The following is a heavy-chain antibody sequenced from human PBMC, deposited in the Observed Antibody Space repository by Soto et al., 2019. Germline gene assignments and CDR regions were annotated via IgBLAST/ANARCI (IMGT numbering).Heavy chain of an antibody. J-gene: IGHJ4*02. Sequence: ASVKVSCKASGYTFSSHYMHWVRQAPGQGLEWMGWINPNSGGTSYAQKFQDRVTMTRDTSISTAYMELSRLRSDDTAVYYCARDGGDSFAGTGTKLSWPNWGQGTLVTVSS. CDR2: INPNSGGT. V-gene: IGHV1-2*02. D-gene: IGHD1-7*01. CDR3: ARDGGDSFAGTGTKLSWPN. CDR1: GYTFSSHY.